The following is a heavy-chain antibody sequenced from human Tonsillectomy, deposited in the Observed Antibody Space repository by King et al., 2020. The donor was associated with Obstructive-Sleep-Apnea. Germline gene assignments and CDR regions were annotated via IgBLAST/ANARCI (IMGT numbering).Heavy chain of an antibody. J-gene: IGHJ5*02. V-gene: IGHV1-2*02. CDR2: INPNSGGT. D-gene: IGHD2-2*01. CDR1: GYTFTGCY. CDR3: ARDLGYCSSTSCYNWFDP. Sequence: QLVQSGAEVKKPGASVKVSCKASGYTFTGCYMHWVRQAPGQGLEWMGWINPNSGGTNYAQKFQGRVTMTRDTSISTAYMELSRLRSDDTAVYYCARDLGYCSSTSCYNWFDPWGQGTLVTVSS.